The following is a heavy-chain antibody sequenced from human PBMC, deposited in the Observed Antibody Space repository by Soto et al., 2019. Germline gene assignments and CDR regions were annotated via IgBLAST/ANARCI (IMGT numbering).Heavy chain of an antibody. Sequence: SLRLSCAASGFTFSSYGMHWVRQAPGKGLEWVAVISYDGSNKYYADSVKGRFTISRDNSKNTLYLQMNSLRAEDTAVYYCAKDPGDRYYLDYWGQGTLVTVSS. CDR2: ISYDGSNK. J-gene: IGHJ4*02. CDR1: GFTFSSYG. D-gene: IGHD2-21*02. CDR3: AKDPGDRYYLDY. V-gene: IGHV3-30*18.